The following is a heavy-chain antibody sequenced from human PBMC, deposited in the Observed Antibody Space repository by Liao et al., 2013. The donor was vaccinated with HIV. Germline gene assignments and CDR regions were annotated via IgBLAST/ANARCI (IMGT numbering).Heavy chain of an antibody. CDR2: MYTSGST. D-gene: IGHD6-19*01. V-gene: IGHV4-61*02. Sequence: QVQLQQWGAGLLKPSETLSLTCTVSGGSISSGSYYWSWIRQPAGKGLEWIGRMYTSGSTNYNPSLKSRVTISVDTSKNQFSLKLSSVTAADTAVYYCASGKRSGWYDWFDPGAREPWSPSPQ. CDR1: GGSISSGSYY. J-gene: IGHJ5*02. CDR3: ASGKRSGWYDWFDP.